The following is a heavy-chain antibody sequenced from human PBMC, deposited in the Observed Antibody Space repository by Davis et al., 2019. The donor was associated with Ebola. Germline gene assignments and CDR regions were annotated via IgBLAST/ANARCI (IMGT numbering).Heavy chain of an antibody. J-gene: IGHJ6*04. CDR1: GFTFSSYS. Sequence: GGSLRLSCAASGFTFSSYSMNWVRQAPGKGLEWVSSISSSSSYIYYADSVKGRFTISRDNAKNSLYLQMNSLRAEDTAVYYCARALYGDYEVYYYYGMDVWGKGTTVTVSS. V-gene: IGHV3-21*01. CDR2: ISSSSSYI. CDR3: ARALYGDYEVYYYYGMDV. D-gene: IGHD4-17*01.